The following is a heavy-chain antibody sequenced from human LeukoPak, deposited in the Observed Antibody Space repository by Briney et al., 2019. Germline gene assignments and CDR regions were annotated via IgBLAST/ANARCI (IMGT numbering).Heavy chain of an antibody. J-gene: IGHJ4*02. CDR2: IYSSGTT. Sequence: GGSLRLSCVASGFTFSSYAMSWVRQAPGKGLEWVSVIYSSGTTYYADSVKGRFTISRDNAKNTMYLQMHNLRADDTAVYYCARSDSGLYRYWGQGTLVIVSS. D-gene: IGHD3-16*01. CDR3: ARSDSGLYRY. CDR1: GFTFSSYA. V-gene: IGHV3-66*01.